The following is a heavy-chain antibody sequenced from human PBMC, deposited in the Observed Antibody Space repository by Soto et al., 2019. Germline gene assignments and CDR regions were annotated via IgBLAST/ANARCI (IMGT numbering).Heavy chain of an antibody. J-gene: IGHJ4*02. Sequence: GASVTVSCKASGYTFTSYAMHWVRQAPGQRLEWMGWINPNSGGTNYAQKFQGWVTMTRDTSISTAYMELSRLRSDDTAVYYCARGSPGGYTAMVTLDYWGQGTLVTVSS. D-gene: IGHD5-18*01. CDR1: GYTFTSYA. V-gene: IGHV1-2*04. CDR2: INPNSGGT. CDR3: ARGSPGGYTAMVTLDY.